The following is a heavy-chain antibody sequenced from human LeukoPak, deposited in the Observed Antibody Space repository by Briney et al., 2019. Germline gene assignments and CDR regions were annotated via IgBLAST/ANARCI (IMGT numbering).Heavy chain of an antibody. CDR1: GYTFTSYA. D-gene: IGHD5-18*01. J-gene: IGHJ6*03. V-gene: IGHV1-18*01. CDR2: ISAYNGNT. CDR3: AXDEGGYSSGYYMDV. Sequence: GASVKVSCKASGYTFTSYAMNWVRQAPGQGLEWMGWISAYNGNTNYAQKLQGRVTMTTDTSTSTAYMELRSLRSDDTAVYYWAXDEGGYSSGYYMDVWGKGTTVTVSS.